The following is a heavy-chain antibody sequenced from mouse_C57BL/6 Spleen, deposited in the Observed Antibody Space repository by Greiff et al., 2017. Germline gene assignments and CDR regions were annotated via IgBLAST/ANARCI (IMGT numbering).Heavy chain of an antibody. CDR3: ARGDYGRDFDV. D-gene: IGHD1-1*01. V-gene: IGHV3-6*01. CDR1: GYSITSGYY. Sequence: VQLKQSGPGLVKPSQSLSLTCSVTGYSITSGYYWNWIRQFPGNKLEWMGYISYDGSNNYNPSLKNRISITRDTSKNQFFLKLNSVTTEDTATYYWARGDYGRDFDVWGTGTTVTVSS. J-gene: IGHJ1*03. CDR2: ISYDGSN.